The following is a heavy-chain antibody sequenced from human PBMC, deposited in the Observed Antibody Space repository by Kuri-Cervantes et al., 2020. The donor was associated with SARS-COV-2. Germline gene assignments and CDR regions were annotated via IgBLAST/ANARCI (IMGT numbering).Heavy chain of an antibody. CDR1: GFTFSSYA. CDR2: ISSSSYI. CDR3: ASQGRGYSSSGNSCFFDY. J-gene: IGHJ4*02. D-gene: IGHD6-13*01. Sequence: GESLKISCAASGFTFSSYAMSWVRQAPGKGLEWVSSISSSSYIYYADSVKGRFTISRDNAKNSLYLQMNSLRAEDTAVYYCASQGRGYSSSGNSCFFDYWGQGTLVTVSS. V-gene: IGHV3-21*01.